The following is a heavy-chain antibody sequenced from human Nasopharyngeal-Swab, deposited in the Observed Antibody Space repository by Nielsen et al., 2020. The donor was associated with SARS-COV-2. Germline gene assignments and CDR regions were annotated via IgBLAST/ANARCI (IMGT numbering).Heavy chain of an antibody. CDR1: GYTFTSYY. CDR3: ASRVYCSSTSCYFASYYYGMDV. CDR2: INPSGGST. D-gene: IGHD2-2*01. J-gene: IGHJ6*02. V-gene: IGHV1-46*01. Sequence: ASVKVSCKASGYTFTSYYMHWVRQAPGQGLEWMGIINPSGGSTSYAQKFQGRVTITADESTSTAYMELSSLRSEDTAVYYCASRVYCSSTSCYFASYYYGMDVWGQGTTVTVSS.